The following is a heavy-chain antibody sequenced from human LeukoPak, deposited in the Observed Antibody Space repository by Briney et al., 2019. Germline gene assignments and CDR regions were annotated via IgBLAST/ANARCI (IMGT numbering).Heavy chain of an antibody. V-gene: IGHV3-30-3*01. Sequence: GGSLRLSCAASGFTFSSYAVSWVRQAPGKGLEWVAVISYDGSNKYYADSVKGRFTISRDNSKNTLYLQMNSLRAEDTAVYYCARDPGTLGDYYFDYWGQGTLVTVSS. CDR3: ARDPGTLGDYYFDY. J-gene: IGHJ4*02. CDR1: GFTFSSYA. CDR2: ISYDGSNK. D-gene: IGHD2-21*02.